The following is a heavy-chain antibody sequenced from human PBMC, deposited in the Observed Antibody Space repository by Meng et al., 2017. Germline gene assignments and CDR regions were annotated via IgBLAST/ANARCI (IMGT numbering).Heavy chain of an antibody. D-gene: IGHD1-26*01. Sequence: GEAMKISWAAAEFTVSSNYMSWVRQAPGRGLEWVSVIYSGGSTYYAYSVKGRFTISRDNSTNTLYLQMNSLRAEDTAVYYCARDGSVGATSGDYWGQGTLVTVSS. CDR3: ARDGSVGATSGDY. CDR2: IYSGGST. V-gene: IGHV3-53*01. J-gene: IGHJ4*02. CDR1: EFTVSSNY.